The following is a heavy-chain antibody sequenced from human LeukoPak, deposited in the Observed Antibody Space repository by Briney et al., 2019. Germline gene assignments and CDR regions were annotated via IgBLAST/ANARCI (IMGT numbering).Heavy chain of an antibody. Sequence: GGCLRLSCAASGFAFNKYWMHSVRQAPGKGLVWVSRINSDGSMTSHAASVKGRFTISEDNSKNTVYLQMNSLRAEDTALYYGARDYYDSAGAFDIWGQGTMVTVSS. V-gene: IGHV3-74*01. CDR1: GFAFNKYW. CDR2: INSDGSMT. CDR3: ARDYYDSAGAFDI. D-gene: IGHD3-22*01. J-gene: IGHJ3*02.